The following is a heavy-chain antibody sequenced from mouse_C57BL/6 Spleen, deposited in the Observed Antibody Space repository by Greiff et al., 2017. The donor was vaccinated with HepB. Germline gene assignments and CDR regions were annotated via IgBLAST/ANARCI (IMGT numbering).Heavy chain of an antibody. J-gene: IGHJ2*01. CDR2: IYPGSGST. V-gene: IGHV1-55*01. D-gene: IGHD2-5*01. CDR3: ARRRVISPGYSNYFDY. Sequence: QVQLQQPGAELVKPGASVKMSCKASGYTFTSYWLTWVKQRPGQGLEWIGDIYPGSGSTNYNEKFKSKATLTVDTSSSTAYMQLSSLTSEDSAVYYCARRRVISPGYSNYFDYWGQGTTLTVSS. CDR1: GYTFTSYW.